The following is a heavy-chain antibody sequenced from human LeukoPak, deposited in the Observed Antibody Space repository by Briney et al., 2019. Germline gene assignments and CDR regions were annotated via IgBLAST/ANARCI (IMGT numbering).Heavy chain of an antibody. CDR3: AREGMGELMIFAFDY. Sequence: PSETLSLTCTVSGGSISSSSYYWGWIRQPPGKGLEWIGSIYYSGSTYYNPSLKSRVTISVDTSKNQFSLKLSSVTAADTAVYYCAREGMGELMIFAFDYWGQGTLVSVS. D-gene: IGHD1-26*01. CDR2: IYYSGST. V-gene: IGHV4-39*07. CDR1: GGSISSSSYY. J-gene: IGHJ4*02.